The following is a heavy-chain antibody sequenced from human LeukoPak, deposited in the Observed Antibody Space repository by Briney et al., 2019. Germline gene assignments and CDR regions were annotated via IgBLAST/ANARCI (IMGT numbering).Heavy chain of an antibody. V-gene: IGHV4-30-4*01. Sequence: SETLSLTCTVSGASVSSTEYYWSWVRQPPGKGLEWIGYIFHGRTFYSPSLKSRAAISVDTSKNQFTLRLTSVTAADTAVYFCASAVDYYYDSSGFRYWGQGTLVPVSS. J-gene: IGHJ4*02. CDR2: IFHGRT. CDR1: GASVSSTEYY. CDR3: ASAVDYYYDSSGFRY. D-gene: IGHD3-22*01.